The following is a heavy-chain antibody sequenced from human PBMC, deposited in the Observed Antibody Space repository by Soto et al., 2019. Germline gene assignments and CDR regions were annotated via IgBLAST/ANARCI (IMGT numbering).Heavy chain of an antibody. CDR3: ARDLAAAGTGY. V-gene: IGHV3-21*01. D-gene: IGHD6-13*01. J-gene: IGHJ4*02. Sequence: GGSLRLSCAASGFTFSSYSMNWVRQAPGKGLEWVSSISSSSSYIYYADSVKGRFTISRDNAKNSLYLQMNSLRAEDTAVYYCARDLAAAGTGYWGQGTLVTVSS. CDR2: ISSSSSYI. CDR1: GFTFSSYS.